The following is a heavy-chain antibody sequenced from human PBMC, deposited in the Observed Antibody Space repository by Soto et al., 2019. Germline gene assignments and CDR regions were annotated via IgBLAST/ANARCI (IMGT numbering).Heavy chain of an antibody. D-gene: IGHD3-10*02. Sequence: ASVKVSCKASGYTFTSYGISWVRQAPGQGLEWMGWISAYNGNTNYAQKLQGRVTMTTDTSTSTAYMELRSLRSDDTAVYYCARDVRGVTPPEYFQHWGQGTLVTVSS. J-gene: IGHJ1*01. CDR2: ISAYNGNT. CDR1: GYTFTSYG. CDR3: ARDVRGVTPPEYFQH. V-gene: IGHV1-18*01.